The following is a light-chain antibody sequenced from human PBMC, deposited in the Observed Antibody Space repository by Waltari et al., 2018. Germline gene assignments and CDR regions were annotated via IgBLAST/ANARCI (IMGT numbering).Light chain of an antibody. Sequence: QSALTQPPSASGSPRQSLTISCTGTSRHVCSHNYVTRYQQHPGKAPKLIIFEVNKWPSGVPDRFSGSKSGNTASLTVSGLQTEDEADYYCASFVGSDNWVFGGGTKLTVL. V-gene: IGLV2-8*01. CDR1: SRHVCSHNY. CDR2: EVN. CDR3: ASFVGSDNWV. J-gene: IGLJ3*02.